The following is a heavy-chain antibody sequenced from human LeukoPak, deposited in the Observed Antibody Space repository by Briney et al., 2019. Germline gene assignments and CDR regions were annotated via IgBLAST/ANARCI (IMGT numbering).Heavy chain of an antibody. D-gene: IGHD3-9*01. J-gene: IGHJ4*02. Sequence: PGGSLRLSCAASGFTFSSYWMHWVRQAPGKGLVWVSRINSDGSSTSYADSVKGRFTISRDNAKNTLYLQMNSLRAEDTAVYYCARDRGYDILNGYYKGGIDYWGQGTLVTVSS. V-gene: IGHV3-74*01. CDR1: GFTFSSYW. CDR2: INSDGSST. CDR3: ARDRGYDILNGYYKGGIDY.